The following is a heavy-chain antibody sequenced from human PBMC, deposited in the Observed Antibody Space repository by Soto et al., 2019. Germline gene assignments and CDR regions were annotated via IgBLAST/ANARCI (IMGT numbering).Heavy chain of an antibody. V-gene: IGHV1-2*02. CDR1: GYTFTGYY. J-gene: IGHJ6*02. CDR2: INPNSGGT. D-gene: IGHD3-10*01. Sequence: ASVKVSCKASGYTFTGYYMHWVRQAPGQGLEWMGWINPNSGGTNYAQKFQGRVTMTRDKSISTAYMELSRLRSDGTAVYYCARDLTMVRGVISYYFYGMDVWGQGTTVTVSS. CDR3: ARDLTMVRGVISYYFYGMDV.